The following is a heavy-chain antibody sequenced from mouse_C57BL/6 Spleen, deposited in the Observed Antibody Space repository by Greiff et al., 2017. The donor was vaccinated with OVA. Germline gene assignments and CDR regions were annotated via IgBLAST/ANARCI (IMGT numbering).Heavy chain of an antibody. CDR3: ARWGYYGSSYDYYAMDY. CDR1: GYAFSSSW. Sequence: VKLQESGPELVKPGASVKISCKASGYAFSSSWMNWVKQRPGKGLEWIGRIYPGDGDTNYNGKFKGKATLTADKSSSTAYMQLSSLTSEDSAVYFCARWGYYGSSYDYYAMDYWGQGTSVTVSS. J-gene: IGHJ4*01. D-gene: IGHD1-1*01. CDR2: IYPGDGDT. V-gene: IGHV1-82*01.